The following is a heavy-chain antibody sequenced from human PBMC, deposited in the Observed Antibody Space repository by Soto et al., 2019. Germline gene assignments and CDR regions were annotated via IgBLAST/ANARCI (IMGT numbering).Heavy chain of an antibody. V-gene: IGHV1-18*01. CDR2: ITTYNGNT. J-gene: IGHJ6*02. Sequence: QVQLVQSGVEVREPGASVKVSCKAVRYIFTNYGVSWVRQAPGQGLEGMGWITTYNGNTEYAQKFQCRVTMTTDASTSTAYMELGSLRSDDTATYYCARALTGYGMDVWGQGTTVTVSS. CDR3: ARALTGYGMDV. CDR1: RYIFTNYG.